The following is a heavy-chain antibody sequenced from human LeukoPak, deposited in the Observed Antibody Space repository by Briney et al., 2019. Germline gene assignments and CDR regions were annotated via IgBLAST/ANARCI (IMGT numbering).Heavy chain of an antibody. CDR1: GGSISSYY. D-gene: IGHD3-16*01. CDR3: ARSYYDYVWGSRYYFDY. V-gene: IGHV4-59*01. Sequence: SETLSLTCTVSGGSISSYYWSWIRQPPGKGLEWIGYIYYSGSTNYNPSLKSRVTISVDTSKNQFPLKLSSVTAADTAVYYCARSYYDYVWGSRYYFDYWGQGTLVTVSS. J-gene: IGHJ4*02. CDR2: IYYSGST.